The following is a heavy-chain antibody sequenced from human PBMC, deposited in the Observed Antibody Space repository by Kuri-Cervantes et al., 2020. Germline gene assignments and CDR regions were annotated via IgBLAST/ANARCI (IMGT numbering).Heavy chain of an antibody. CDR3: ARGRIAAAGTLFDY. CDR1: GFTFSSYS. J-gene: IGHJ4*02. D-gene: IGHD6-13*01. V-gene: IGHV3-48*04. Sequence: GGSLRLSCAASGFTFSSYSMNWVHQAPGKGLEWVSYISSSGSTIYYADSVKGRFTISRDNAKNSLYLQMNSLRAEDTAVYYCARGRIAAAGTLFDYWGQGTLVTVSS. CDR2: ISSSGSTI.